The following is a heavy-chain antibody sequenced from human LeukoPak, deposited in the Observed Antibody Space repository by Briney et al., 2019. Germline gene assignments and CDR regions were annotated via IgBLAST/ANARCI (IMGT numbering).Heavy chain of an antibody. J-gene: IGHJ4*02. CDR2: INPKTGGT. D-gene: IGHD3-10*01. V-gene: IGHV1-2*02. Sequence: ASVKVSCKASGYTFTDSYMHWVRQAPGQGLELMGWINPKTGGTNYAQRFQGRVTMTRDTSIRTAYMELNSPRSDDTAVYYCARDGRLTIFVRGIITEGSPPKNWGQGTLVTVSS. CDR3: ARDGRLTIFVRGIITEGSPPKN. CDR1: GYTFTDSY.